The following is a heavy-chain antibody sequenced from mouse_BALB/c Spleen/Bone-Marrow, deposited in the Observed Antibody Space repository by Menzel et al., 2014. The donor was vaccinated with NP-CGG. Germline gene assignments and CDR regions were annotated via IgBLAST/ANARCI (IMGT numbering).Heavy chain of an antibody. D-gene: IGHD2-3*01. CDR1: GFTFSSFA. V-gene: IGHV5-9-3*01. J-gene: IGHJ3*01. CDR3: ARQESIYDGYYGGFTY. CDR2: ISSGGGYT. Sequence: EVHLVESGGGLVKPGGSLKLSCGASGFTFSSFAMSWVRQTPEKRLEWVATISSGGGYTYYPDSVKGRFTISRDNAKNSLYLQMSSLRSEDTAMYYCARQESIYDGYYGGFTYWGQGTLVTVSA.